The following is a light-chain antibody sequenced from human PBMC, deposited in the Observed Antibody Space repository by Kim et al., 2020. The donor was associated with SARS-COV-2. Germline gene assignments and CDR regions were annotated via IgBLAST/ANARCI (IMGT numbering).Light chain of an antibody. CDR3: HPFCHLFT. V-gene: IGKV3D-7*01. CDR1: QSVSSSS. CDR2: YAS. J-gene: IGKJ3*01. Sequence: PGERATLSCRASQSVSSSSFSWYHQKPGQPPTLLIHYASRRATGIPASFIGLGSGTDFTLTIRTLYPLDFSFYFFHPFCHLFTFFP.